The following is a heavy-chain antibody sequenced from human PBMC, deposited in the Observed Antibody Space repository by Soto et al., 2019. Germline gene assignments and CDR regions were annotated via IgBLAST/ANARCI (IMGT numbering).Heavy chain of an antibody. CDR2: IWYDGSNK. CDR3: ASLYYDILTGYLTRDAFDI. J-gene: IGHJ3*02. D-gene: IGHD3-9*01. CDR1: GFTFSSYG. V-gene: IGHV3-33*01. Sequence: QVQLVESGGGVVQPGRSLRLSCAASGFTFSSYGMHWVRQAPGKGLEWVAVIWYDGSNKYYADSVKGRFTISRDNSKNTLYLQMNSLRAEDTAVYYCASLYYDILTGYLTRDAFDIWGQGTMVTVSS.